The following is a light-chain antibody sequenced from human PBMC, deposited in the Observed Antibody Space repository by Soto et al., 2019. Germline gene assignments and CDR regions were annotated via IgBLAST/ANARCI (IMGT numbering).Light chain of an antibody. Sequence: SVLTQPPSVSGAPGQRVTISCTGTSSDLGAGFDVHWYQQLPGTAPKLLIYGNRNRPSGVPDRFSGSKSGTSASLVITGLQAEDEADYYCQAYDSSLSGGVVFGAGTQLTVL. CDR1: SSDLGAGFD. CDR3: QAYDSSLSGGVV. J-gene: IGLJ2*01. CDR2: GNR. V-gene: IGLV1-40*01.